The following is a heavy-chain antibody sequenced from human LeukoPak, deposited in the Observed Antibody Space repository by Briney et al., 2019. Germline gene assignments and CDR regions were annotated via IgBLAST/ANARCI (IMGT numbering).Heavy chain of an antibody. D-gene: IGHD6-13*01. CDR2: IIPIFGTA. J-gene: IGHJ5*02. Sequence: SVNVSCKASGGTFSSYAISWVRQAPGQGLEWMGGIIPIFGTANYAQKFQGRVTITADESTSTAYMELSSLRSEDTAVYYCARDSWAAAGTSGFDPWGQGTLVTVSS. CDR3: ARDSWAAAGTSGFDP. CDR1: GGTFSSYA. V-gene: IGHV1-69*13.